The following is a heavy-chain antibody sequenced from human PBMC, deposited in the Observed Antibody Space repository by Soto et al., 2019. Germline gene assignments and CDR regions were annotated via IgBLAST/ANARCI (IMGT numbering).Heavy chain of an antibody. J-gene: IGHJ6*02. Sequence: QGQLVQSGAEVKKPGASVKVSCKASGYTFTRYGISWVRQAPGQGLEWMGWISGYNGDTKYAQKFQGRVTMTIDTSTTTAFMELRSLTSDDTAVYYYGLDVWGQGTTVPVSS. CDR1: GYTFTRYG. CDR2: ISGYNGDT. V-gene: IGHV1-18*01. CDR3: GLDV.